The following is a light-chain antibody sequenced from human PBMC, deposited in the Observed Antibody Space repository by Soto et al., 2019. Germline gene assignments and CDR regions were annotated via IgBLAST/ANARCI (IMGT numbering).Light chain of an antibody. CDR1: SSDVGGYDY. V-gene: IGLV2-8*01. CDR3: SSYTSSSEV. Sequence: QSVLTQPPSASGSPGQSVTISCAGTSSDVGGYDYVSWYQQHPGKAPKLIIYEVNKRPSGVPDRFSGSKSANTASLTVSGLQAEDEADYYCSSYTSSSEVFGGGTKVTVL. CDR2: EVN. J-gene: IGLJ3*02.